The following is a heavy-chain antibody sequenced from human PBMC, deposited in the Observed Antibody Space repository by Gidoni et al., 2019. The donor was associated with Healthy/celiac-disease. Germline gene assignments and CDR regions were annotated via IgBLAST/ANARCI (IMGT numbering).Heavy chain of an antibody. J-gene: IGHJ3*02. CDR3: ARMLSDYGAPRDAFDI. Sequence: QVTLKESGPVLGKPTETLTLTCTVSGFSLSNARMGVSWIRQPPGKALAWLAHIFSNDEKSYSTSLKSRLTISKDTSKSQVVLTMTNMDPVDTATYYCARMLSDYGAPRDAFDIWGQGTMVTVSS. V-gene: IGHV2-26*01. D-gene: IGHD4-17*01. CDR1: GFSLSNARMG. CDR2: IFSNDEK.